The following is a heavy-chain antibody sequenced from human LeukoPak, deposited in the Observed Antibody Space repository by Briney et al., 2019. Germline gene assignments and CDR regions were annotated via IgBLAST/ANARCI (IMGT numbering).Heavy chain of an antibody. CDR3: ARIFTIGNYYYGMDV. D-gene: IGHD1-14*01. J-gene: IGHJ6*02. CDR1: GGSISSYY. Sequence: SETLSLTCTISGGSISSYYWSWIRQPPGKGLEWIGYIYYSGSTNYNPSLKSRVTISVDTSKNQFSLKLSSVTAADTAVYYCARIFTIGNYYYGMDVWGQGTTVTVSS. V-gene: IGHV4-59*08. CDR2: IYYSGST.